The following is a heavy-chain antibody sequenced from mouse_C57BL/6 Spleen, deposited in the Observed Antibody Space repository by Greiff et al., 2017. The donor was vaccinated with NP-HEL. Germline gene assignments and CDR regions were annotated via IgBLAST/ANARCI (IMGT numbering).Heavy chain of an antibody. Sequence: EVKLVESGPGLVKPSQSLSLTCSVTGYSITSGYYWNWIRQFPGNKLEWMGYISYDGSNNYNPSLKNRISITRDTSKNQFFLKLNSVTTGDTATYYCAKSFYYYGSSYEYFDVWGTGTTVTVSS. J-gene: IGHJ1*03. V-gene: IGHV3-6*01. CDR1: GYSITSGYY. D-gene: IGHD1-1*01. CDR3: AKSFYYYGSSYEYFDV. CDR2: ISYDGSN.